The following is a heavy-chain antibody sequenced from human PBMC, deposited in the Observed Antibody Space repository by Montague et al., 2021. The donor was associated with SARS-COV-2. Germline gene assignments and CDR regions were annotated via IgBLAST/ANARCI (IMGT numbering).Heavy chain of an antibody. Sequence: SETLSLTCTVSGGSICSSSYYWGWIRQPPGKGLEWIGSIYYSGSTYYNPSLKSQVTISVDTSKNQFSLKLSSVTAADTAVYYCARVGRQQLVRLSGMDVWGQGTTVTVSS. CDR1: GGSICSSSYY. J-gene: IGHJ6*02. CDR2: IYYSGST. D-gene: IGHD6-13*01. V-gene: IGHV4-39*07. CDR3: ARVGRQQLVRLSGMDV.